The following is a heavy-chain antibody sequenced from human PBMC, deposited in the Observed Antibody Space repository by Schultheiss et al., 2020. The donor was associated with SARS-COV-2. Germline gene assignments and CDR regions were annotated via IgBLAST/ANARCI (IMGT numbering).Heavy chain of an antibody. D-gene: IGHD2-15*01. CDR1: GGTFSSYA. V-gene: IGHV1-69*13. CDR3: ARAGYCSGGSCYGGYYYYYGMDV. Sequence: SVKVSCKASGGTFSSYAISWVRQAPGQGLEWMGGIIPIFGTANYAQKFQGRVTITADESTSTAYMELSSLRSEDTAVYYCARAGYCSGGSCYGGYYYYYGMDVWGQGTTVTVSS. CDR2: IIPIFGTA. J-gene: IGHJ6*02.